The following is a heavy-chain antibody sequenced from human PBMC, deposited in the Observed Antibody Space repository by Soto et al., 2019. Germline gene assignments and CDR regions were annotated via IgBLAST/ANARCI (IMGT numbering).Heavy chain of an antibody. CDR2: MNTNTGNT. CDR3: ARVVRFFGGHAGY. D-gene: IGHD3-3*01. V-gene: IGHV1-8*01. Sequence: ASVKVSCKTSGYTFTEFDINWVRQAPGQGLEWMGWMNTNTGNTGYAQKFQGRVTMTRDTSISTAYMELRRLRSEDTAVYYCARVVRFFGGHAGYWGQGTLVTVSS. J-gene: IGHJ4*02. CDR1: GYTFTEFD.